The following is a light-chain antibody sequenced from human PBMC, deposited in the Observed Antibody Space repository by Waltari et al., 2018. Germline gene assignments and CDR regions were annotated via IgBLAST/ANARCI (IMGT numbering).Light chain of an antibody. J-gene: IGLJ3*02. CDR2: NNN. V-gene: IGLV1-44*01. CDR3: AAWDDSVNAWL. CDR1: SATIGGNI. Sequence: QPVLIQPPSASGTLGQRVTLSCSVSSATIGGNIVNGYQQFPGAAPKVFIYNNNQRPSGVPVRFSGSKAGTSASLAISGLQSEDEANYYCAAWDDSVNAWLFGGGAKLTVL.